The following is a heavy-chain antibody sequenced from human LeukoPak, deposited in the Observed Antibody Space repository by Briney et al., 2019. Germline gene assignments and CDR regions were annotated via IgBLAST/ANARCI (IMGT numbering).Heavy chain of an antibody. CDR2: GFYSGSA. V-gene: IGHV4-39*01. CDR3: ARLRGAMTPVTSDFDY. CDR1: GGSISGSSYY. D-gene: IGHD4-17*01. Sequence: SETLSLTCTVSGGSISGSSYYWAWVRQPPGKGLEWVGSGFYSGSAYSNPSLRSRVTISVDTSRNQFSLNLSSVTAADTAVYYCARLRGAMTPVTSDFDYWGQGTLVTVSS. J-gene: IGHJ4*02.